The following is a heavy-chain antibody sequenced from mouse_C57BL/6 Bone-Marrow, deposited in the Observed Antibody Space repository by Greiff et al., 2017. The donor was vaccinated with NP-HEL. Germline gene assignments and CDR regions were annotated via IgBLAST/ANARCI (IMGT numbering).Heavy chain of an antibody. CDR1: GFSLTSYG. CDR3: ARQGLYYGSSDWYFDV. CDR2: IWSDGST. V-gene: IGHV2-6-1*01. J-gene: IGHJ1*03. D-gene: IGHD1-1*01. Sequence: QVQLQQSGPGLVAPSQSLSITCTVSGFSLTSYGVHWVRQPPGKGLEWLVVIWSDGSTTYNSALKSRLSISKDNSKSQVFLKMNSLQTDDTAMYYCARQGLYYGSSDWYFDVWGTGTTVTVSS.